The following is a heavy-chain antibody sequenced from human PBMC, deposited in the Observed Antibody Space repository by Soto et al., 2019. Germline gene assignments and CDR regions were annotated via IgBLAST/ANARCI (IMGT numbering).Heavy chain of an antibody. V-gene: IGHV4-4*07. D-gene: IGHD6-6*01. J-gene: IGHJ5*02. CDR3: ARERAAPSWIDP. CDR1: GGSVSSNY. CDR2: MYISGTT. Sequence: LSLTCTVSGGSVSSNYWTWIRQPAGKGLEWIGRMYISGTTDYNPSLRGRVTMSVDTSKNHFSLTLTPVTAADTAVYYCARERAAPSWIDPWGRGTLVTVSS.